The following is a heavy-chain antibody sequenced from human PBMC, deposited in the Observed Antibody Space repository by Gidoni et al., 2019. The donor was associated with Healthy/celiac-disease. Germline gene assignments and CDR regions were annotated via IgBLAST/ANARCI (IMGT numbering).Heavy chain of an antibody. J-gene: IGHJ5*02. CDR2: IYYSGST. V-gene: IGHV4-39*01. D-gene: IGHD4-17*01. Sequence: QLQLQESGPVLVKPSETLSLTCTVSGGSISSSSYYWGWIRQPPGKGLEWIGSIYYSGSTYYNPSLKSRVTISVDTSKNQFSLKLSSVTAADTAVYYCARHRKGTDYGGNSGWFDPWGQGTLVTVSS. CDR3: ARHRKGTDYGGNSGWFDP. CDR1: GGSISSSSYY.